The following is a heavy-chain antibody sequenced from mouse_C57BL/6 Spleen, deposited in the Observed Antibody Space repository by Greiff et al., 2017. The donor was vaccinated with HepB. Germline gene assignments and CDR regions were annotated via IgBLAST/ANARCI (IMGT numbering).Heavy chain of an antibody. CDR2: ISSGGSYT. D-gene: IGHD1-1*01. V-gene: IGHV5-6*01. J-gene: IGHJ4*01. Sequence: EVKVVESGGDLVKPGGSLKLSCAASGFTFSSYGMSWVRQTPDKRLEWVATISSGGSYTYYPDSVKGRFTISRDNAKNTLYLQMSSLKSEDTAMYYCALYGSSYGAMDYWGQGTSVTVSS. CDR3: ALYGSSYGAMDY. CDR1: GFTFSSYG.